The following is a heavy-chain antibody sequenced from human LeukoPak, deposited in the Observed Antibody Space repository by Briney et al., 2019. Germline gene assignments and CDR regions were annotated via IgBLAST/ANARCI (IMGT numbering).Heavy chain of an antibody. CDR3: ARDKIEGPTKLDY. D-gene: IGHD1-1*01. V-gene: IGHV3-7*01. Sequence: GESLKISCAASGFTFSSYWMSWVRQAPGKGLEWVANIKQDESEKYYVDSLKGRFTISRDNAKNSLYLQMNSLRAEDTAVYYCARDKIEGPTKLDYWGQGILVTVSS. CDR1: GFTFSSYW. CDR2: IKQDESEK. J-gene: IGHJ4*02.